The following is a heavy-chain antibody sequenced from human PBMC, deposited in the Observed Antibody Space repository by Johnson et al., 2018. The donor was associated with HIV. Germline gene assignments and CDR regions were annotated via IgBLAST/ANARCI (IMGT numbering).Heavy chain of an antibody. CDR2: INSAGSST. V-gene: IGHV3-74*02. Sequence: VHLVESGGGLVQPGGSLRLSCAASGFTFSSYWMHWVRQAPGKGLLWVSRINSAGSSTGYADSVKGRFTISRDNAKNTLYLRMKSLKTEDTGIYYCTTGLYWNDAFDIWGQGTMVSVSS. D-gene: IGHD1-1*01. CDR3: TTGLYWNDAFDI. CDR1: GFTFSSYW. J-gene: IGHJ3*02.